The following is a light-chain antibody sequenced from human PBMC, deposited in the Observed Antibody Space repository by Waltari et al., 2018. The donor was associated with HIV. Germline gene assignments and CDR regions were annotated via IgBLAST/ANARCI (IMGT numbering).Light chain of an antibody. Sequence: QSALTQPASVSGSLGQSITISCIGSSSDIGTYNHVSWYQQYPDKAPLLLIRDVNTRHSGIPFRFSAAKSGKTATLTISGIQAEDEADYYCSSYITTGTILFGGGTKVTVL. V-gene: IGLV2-14*03. CDR1: SSDIGTYNH. J-gene: IGLJ3*02. CDR3: SSYITTGTIL. CDR2: DVN.